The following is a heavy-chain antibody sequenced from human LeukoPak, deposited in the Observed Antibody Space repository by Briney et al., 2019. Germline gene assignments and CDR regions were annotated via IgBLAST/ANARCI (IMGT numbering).Heavy chain of an antibody. V-gene: IGHV3-30*18. CDR3: AKDIALTQYGDLDY. CDR1: GFTFSSYG. Sequence: PGGSLRLSCVASGFTFSSYGMHWVRQAPGKGLEWVAVISYDGSNKYYADSVKGRFTISRDNSKNTLYLQMNSLRAEDTAVYYCAKDIALTQYGDLDYWGQGTLVTVSS. CDR2: ISYDGSNK. J-gene: IGHJ4*02. D-gene: IGHD4-17*01.